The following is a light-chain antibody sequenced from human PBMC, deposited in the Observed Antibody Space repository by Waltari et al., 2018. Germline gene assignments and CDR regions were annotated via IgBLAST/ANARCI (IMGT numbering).Light chain of an antibody. V-gene: IGLV6-57*03. Sequence: NFLLTQPHSVSESPGKTVTISCPRSSGSIDGNYVRWFQQRPGSAPTTVIYEDYQRPSGVPDRFSGSIDSSSNSASLTISELKTEDEDDYYCQSYDGINWMFGGGTKLTVL. CDR3: QSYDGINWM. CDR1: SGSIDGNY. J-gene: IGLJ3*02. CDR2: EDY.